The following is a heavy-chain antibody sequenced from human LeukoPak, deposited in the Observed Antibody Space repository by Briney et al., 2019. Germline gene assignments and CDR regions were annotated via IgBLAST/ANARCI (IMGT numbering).Heavy chain of an antibody. CDR3: ARGGRIYYDSSGHGVFDY. Sequence: GGSLRLSCAASGFTFSSYSMNWVRQAPGKGLEWVSYINSSSSTIYYADSVKGRFTISRDNAKNSLYLQMNSLRAEDTAVYYRARGGRIYYDSSGHGVFDYWGQGTLVTVSS. CDR2: INSSSSTI. V-gene: IGHV3-48*04. CDR1: GFTFSSYS. J-gene: IGHJ4*02. D-gene: IGHD3-22*01.